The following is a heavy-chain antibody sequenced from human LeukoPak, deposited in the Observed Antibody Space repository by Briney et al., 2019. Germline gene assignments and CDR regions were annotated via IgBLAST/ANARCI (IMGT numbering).Heavy chain of an antibody. CDR1: GYSFTSYW. D-gene: IGHD1-26*01. CDR2: IYPGDSDT. V-gene: IGHV5-51*01. Sequence: GESLEISCNGSGYSFTSYWIGWVRQMAGKGLEWMWIIYPGDSDTRYSPSLQGQVTISADKFISTAYLQWSSLKASDTAMYYCARHGGRWERGPDYWGQGTLVTVSS. CDR3: ARHGGRWERGPDY. J-gene: IGHJ4*02.